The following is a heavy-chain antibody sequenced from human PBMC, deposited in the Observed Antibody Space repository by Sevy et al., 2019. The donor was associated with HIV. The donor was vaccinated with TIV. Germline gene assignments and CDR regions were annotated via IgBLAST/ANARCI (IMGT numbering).Heavy chain of an antibody. J-gene: IGHJ4*02. Sequence: SETLSLTCTVSGGSVSSGSYYWSWIRQLPGKGLEWIGYIYYSGSTNYNPSLKSRVTISVDTSKNQFSLKLSSVTAADTAVYYCARLDYYDSCGYFDYWGQGTLVTVSS. V-gene: IGHV4-61*01. CDR3: ARLDYYDSCGYFDY. CDR1: GGSVSSGSYY. D-gene: IGHD3-22*01. CDR2: IYYSGST.